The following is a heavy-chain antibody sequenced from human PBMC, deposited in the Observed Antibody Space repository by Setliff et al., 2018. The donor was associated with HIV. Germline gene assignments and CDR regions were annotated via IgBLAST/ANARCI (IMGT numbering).Heavy chain of an antibody. J-gene: IGHJ2*01. CDR2: IYHSGST. V-gene: IGHV4-38-2*01. CDR1: GYSISSGYY. Sequence: SETLSLTCAVSGYSISSGYYWGWIRQPPGKGLEWIGTIYHSGSTYYNPSLKSRVTISVDTSKNQFSLRLSSVTAADSAAYYCARRRETIVVVIGIPNWYFDLWVPETLLVTVSS. D-gene: IGHD2-21*01. CDR3: ARRRETIVVVIGIPNWYFDL.